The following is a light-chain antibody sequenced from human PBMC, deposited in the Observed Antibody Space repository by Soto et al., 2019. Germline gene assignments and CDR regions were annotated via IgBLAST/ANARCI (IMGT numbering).Light chain of an antibody. Sequence: DIQMTQSPSTLSASVGDRVTVTCRASQSISNRLAWYQQKPGKAPKLLIYDASNLESGVPSRFSGSGSGTEFTLTVSSLQPDDFATYYCQQYTVYSYTFGQGTKVEIK. V-gene: IGKV1-5*01. CDR1: QSISNR. CDR3: QQYTVYSYT. CDR2: DAS. J-gene: IGKJ2*01.